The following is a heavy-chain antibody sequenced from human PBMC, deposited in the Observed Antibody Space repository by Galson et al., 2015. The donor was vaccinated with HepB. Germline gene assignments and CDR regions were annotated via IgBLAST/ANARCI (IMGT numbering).Heavy chain of an antibody. J-gene: IGHJ4*02. Sequence: SVKVSCKASGYTFTSYAMHWVRQAPGQRLEWMGWINAGNGNTKYSQKFQGRVTITRDTSASTAYMELSSLRSEDTAVYYCARAVIVVVPAAIDYWGQGTLVTVSS. D-gene: IGHD2-2*01. V-gene: IGHV1-3*01. CDR3: ARAVIVVVPAAIDY. CDR2: INAGNGNT. CDR1: GYTFTSYA.